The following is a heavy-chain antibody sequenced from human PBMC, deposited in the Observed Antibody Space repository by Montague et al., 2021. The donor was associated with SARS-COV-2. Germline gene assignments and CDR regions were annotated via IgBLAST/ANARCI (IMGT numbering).Heavy chain of an antibody. CDR2: KYYSGST. CDR1: GASISSRSYY. CDR3: ARGSGCSGGSCYSEWDPYYYYGMDV. V-gene: IGHV4-39*07. Sequence: SETLSLTCTVSGASISSRSYYWGWIRQPPGKGLEWIGFKYYSGSTSYNPSLKSRVTISVDTSKNQFSLKLSSVTAADTAVYYCARGSGCSGGSCYSEWDPYYYYGMDVWGQGTTVTVSS. J-gene: IGHJ6*02. D-gene: IGHD2-15*01.